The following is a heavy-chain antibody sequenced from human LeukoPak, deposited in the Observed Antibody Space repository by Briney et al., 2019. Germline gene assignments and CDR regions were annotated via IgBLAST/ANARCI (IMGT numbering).Heavy chain of an antibody. J-gene: IGHJ4*02. CDR1: GFTFSSYA. CDR3: AKARRVATTIPRVAFDY. Sequence: GGSLRLSCAASGFTFSSYAMSWVRQAPGKGLEWVSAIGGSGGSTYYADSVKGRFTISRDNSKNTLYLQMNSLRAEDTAVYYCAKARRVATTIPRVAFDYWGQGTLVTVSS. V-gene: IGHV3-23*01. D-gene: IGHD5-12*01. CDR2: IGGSGGST.